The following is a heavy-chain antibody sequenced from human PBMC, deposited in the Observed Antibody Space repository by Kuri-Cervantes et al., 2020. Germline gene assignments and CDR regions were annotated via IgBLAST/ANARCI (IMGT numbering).Heavy chain of an antibody. V-gene: IGHV1-69*05. CDR1: GGTFSSYA. CDR2: IIPILGTP. D-gene: IGHD6-6*01. Sequence: SVKVSCKASGGTFSSYAISWVRQAPGQGLEWMGGIIPILGTPKYAQKFQGRVTITTDESTSIAYMEPSSLRSEDTAVYYCARALEYSSSSLYGSTSVWYYYYMDVWGKGTTVTVSS. J-gene: IGHJ6*03. CDR3: ARALEYSSSSLYGSTSVWYYYYMDV.